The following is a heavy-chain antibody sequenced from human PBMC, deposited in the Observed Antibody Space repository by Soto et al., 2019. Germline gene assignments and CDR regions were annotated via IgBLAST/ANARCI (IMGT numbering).Heavy chain of an antibody. CDR1: GFTFSSYG. V-gene: IGHV3-30*18. CDR2: ISYDGSNK. CDR3: AKDRGSSWEYYFDY. Sequence: SLRLSCAASGFTFSSYGMHWVRQAPGKGLEWVAVISYDGSNKYYADSVKGRFTISRDNSKNTLYLQMNSLRAEDTAVYYCAKDRGSSWEYYFDYWGQGTLVTVSS. D-gene: IGHD6-13*01. J-gene: IGHJ4*02.